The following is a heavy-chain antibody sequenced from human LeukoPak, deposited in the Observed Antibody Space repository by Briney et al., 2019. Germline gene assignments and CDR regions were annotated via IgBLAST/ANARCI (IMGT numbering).Heavy chain of an antibody. D-gene: IGHD1-26*01. V-gene: IGHV1-2*02. Sequence: GASVKVSCKASGYTFTGYYMHWVRQAPGQGLEWMGWINPNSGGTNYAQKFQGRVTMTRDTSISTAYMELSRLRSEDTAVYYCARVRSPLDAFDIWGQGTMVTVSS. CDR2: INPNSGGT. J-gene: IGHJ3*02. CDR3: ARVRSPLDAFDI. CDR1: GYTFTGYY.